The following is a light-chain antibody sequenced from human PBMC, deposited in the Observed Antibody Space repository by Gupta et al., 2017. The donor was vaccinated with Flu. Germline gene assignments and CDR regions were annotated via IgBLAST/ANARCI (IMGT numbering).Light chain of an antibody. V-gene: IGLV2-14*01. CDR1: SSDVGGYNY. Sequence: SALTQPSSVSGSPGQSITISCTGTSSDVGGYNYVSWYQQHPGKAPKLMIYEVSNRPAGVANRFSGSKAGNTASLTISGLKEEDEADYYCSAYTSSSTVVFGGGTKLTVL. CDR2: EVS. J-gene: IGLJ2*01. CDR3: SAYTSSSTVV.